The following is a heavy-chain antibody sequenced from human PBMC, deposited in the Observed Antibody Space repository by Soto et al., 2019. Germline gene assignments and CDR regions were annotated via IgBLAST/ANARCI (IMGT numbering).Heavy chain of an antibody. Sequence: VQLVESGGGVVQPGRSLRLSCAASGFTFSSYGMHWVRQAPGKGLEWVAVISYDGSNKYYADSVKGRFTISRDNSKNTLYLQMNSLRAEDTAVYYWARDMMITFGGVIAGYFDYWGQGTLVTVSS. CDR3: ARDMMITFGGVIAGYFDY. CDR1: GFTFSSYG. D-gene: IGHD3-16*02. CDR2: ISYDGSNK. J-gene: IGHJ4*02. V-gene: IGHV3-30-3*01.